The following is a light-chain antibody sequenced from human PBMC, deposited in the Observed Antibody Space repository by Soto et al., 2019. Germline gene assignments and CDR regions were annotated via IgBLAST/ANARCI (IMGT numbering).Light chain of an antibody. J-gene: IGLJ1*01. CDR3: SSFTSNRIYV. CDR1: HNDIGTYDY. Sequence: QSVLTQPTSVSGSPGQSITISCTGNHNDIGTYDYVSWYQQHPGRAPRLLIHGVTTWPSGISDRFSASKSGLTASLTISGLQPEDEADYYCSSFTSNRIYVFGPGTKVTVL. CDR2: GVT. V-gene: IGLV2-14*03.